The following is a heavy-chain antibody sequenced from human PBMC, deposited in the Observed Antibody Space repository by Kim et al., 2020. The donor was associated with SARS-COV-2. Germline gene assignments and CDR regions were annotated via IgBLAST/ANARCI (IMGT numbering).Heavy chain of an antibody. CDR1: GGSISSSSYY. Sequence: SETLSLTCTVSGGSISSSSYYWGWIRQPPGKGLEWSGSIYYSGSTYYNPSLKSRVTISVDTSKNQFSLKLSSVTAADTAMYYCARMRAYCGGDCYYYWGRGTPVTVSP. V-gene: IGHV4-39*07. CDR2: IYYSGST. CDR3: ARMRAYCGGDCYYY. J-gene: IGHJ4*02. D-gene: IGHD2-21*02.